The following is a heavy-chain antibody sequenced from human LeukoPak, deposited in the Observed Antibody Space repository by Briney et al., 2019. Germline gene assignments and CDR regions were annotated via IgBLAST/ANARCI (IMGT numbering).Heavy chain of an antibody. D-gene: IGHD1-26*01. J-gene: IGHJ4*02. V-gene: IGHV6-1*01. CDR2: TYYRSKWYN. CDR3: ARDIVGATATGYYFDY. Sequence: SQTLSLTCAISGDSFSSNSAAWNWLRQSPSRGLEWLGRTYYRSKWYNDYAVSVKSRITINPDTSKNQFSLQLNSVTPEDTAVYYCARDIVGATATGYYFDYWGQGTLVTVSS. CDR1: GDSFSSNSAA.